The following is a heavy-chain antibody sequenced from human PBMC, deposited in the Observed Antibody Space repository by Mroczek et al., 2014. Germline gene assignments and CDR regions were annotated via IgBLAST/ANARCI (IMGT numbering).Heavy chain of an antibody. CDR3: ARGHRDYDILTEHWFDP. Sequence: KESGPGLVKPSETLSLTCTVPGGSISSSDYYWGWIRQPPGKGLEWIGTIYYSGSTYYNASLKSRVSISVDTPKNHFSLRLSSVTAADTAVYYCARGHRDYDILTEHWFDPWGQGTLVTVSS. D-gene: IGHD3-9*01. V-gene: IGHV4-39*02. CDR2: IYYSGST. CDR1: GGSISSSDYY. J-gene: IGHJ5*02.